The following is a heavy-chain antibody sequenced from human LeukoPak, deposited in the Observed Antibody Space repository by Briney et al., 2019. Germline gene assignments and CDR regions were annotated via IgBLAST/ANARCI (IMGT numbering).Heavy chain of an antibody. CDR1: GGSISSYY. CDR3: ARVITMVRGVITDDALDI. D-gene: IGHD3-10*01. V-gene: IGHV4-4*07. CDR2: IYTSGST. J-gene: IGHJ3*02. Sequence: SETLSLTCTVSGGSISSYYWSWIRQPAGKGLEWIGRIYTSGSTNYNPSLKSRVTMSVDTSKNQFSLKLSSVTAADTAVYYCARVITMVRGVITDDALDIWGQGTMVTVSS.